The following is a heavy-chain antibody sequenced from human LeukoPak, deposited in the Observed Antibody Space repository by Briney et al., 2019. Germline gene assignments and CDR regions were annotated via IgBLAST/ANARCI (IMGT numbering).Heavy chain of an antibody. V-gene: IGHV3-23*01. J-gene: IGHJ4*02. Sequence: GGSLRLSCAASGVTFSRYAMSWVRQAPGEGLEWVSAISESGTGTYYADSVKGRFTISRDNSKNTLSLQMNSLRAEDTAVYYCAKDIAQGYTFRSIEQDYWGQGTLVTVSS. CDR1: GVTFSRYA. D-gene: IGHD5-18*01. CDR3: AKDIAQGYTFRSIEQDY. CDR2: ISESGTGT.